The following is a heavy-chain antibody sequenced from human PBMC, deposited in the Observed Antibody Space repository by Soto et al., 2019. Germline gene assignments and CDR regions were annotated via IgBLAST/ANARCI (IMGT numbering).Heavy chain of an antibody. CDR2: ISYDGSNK. V-gene: IGHV3-30-3*01. D-gene: IGHD3-3*01. J-gene: IGHJ4*02. Sequence: QLQLVESGGGVVQPGRSLRLSCAASGFTFSSYAMHWVRQAPGKGLEWVAVISYDGSNKYYADSVKGRFTISRDNSKNPLYLQMNSLRAEDTAVYYCARGGGRITIFGVYSRVDYWGQGTLVTVSS. CDR1: GFTFSSYA. CDR3: ARGGGRITIFGVYSRVDY.